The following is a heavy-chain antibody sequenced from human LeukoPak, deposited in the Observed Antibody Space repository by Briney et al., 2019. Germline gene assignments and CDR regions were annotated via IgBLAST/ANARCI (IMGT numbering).Heavy chain of an antibody. J-gene: IGHJ5*02. CDR3: ARDGSPEASINYFDT. Sequence: GGSLRLSCAASGFTFSDHYMSWIRQAAGKGLEWVSYISSSGNTTYYADSVKGRFTISRDNAKNSLYLEMNSLSADDTALYYCARDGSPEASINYFDTWGQGTPVTVSS. CDR2: ISSSGNTT. CDR1: GFTFSDHY. D-gene: IGHD5-24*01. V-gene: IGHV3-11*04.